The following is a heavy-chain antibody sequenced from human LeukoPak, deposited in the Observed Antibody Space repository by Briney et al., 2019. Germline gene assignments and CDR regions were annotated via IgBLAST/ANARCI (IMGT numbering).Heavy chain of an antibody. Sequence: SETLFLTCAVYGGSFNGFYWSWIRQSPGEGLEWIGEVDHSGRTNYNPSLKSRLTMSVDTSKNQFSLKLTSVTAADTAIYYCARVPPPGATAYGAVDSWGRGTLVTVSS. D-gene: IGHD3-10*01. CDR1: GGSFNGFY. J-gene: IGHJ5*01. CDR3: ARVPPPGATAYGAVDS. CDR2: VDHSGRT. V-gene: IGHV4-34*01.